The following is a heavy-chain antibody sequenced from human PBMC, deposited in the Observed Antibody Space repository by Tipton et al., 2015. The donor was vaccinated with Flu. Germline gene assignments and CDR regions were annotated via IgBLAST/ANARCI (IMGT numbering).Heavy chain of an antibody. Sequence: QVQLVQSGAEVKKPGASVKVSCETSGYTFTTYGISWVRQAPGQGLEWMGWISAYNGYTNYAQKFQGRVTLTTDTSTSTAYMELRSLRSDDTAVYYCARLEMAAISSYYYYGVDVWGQGTTVTVSS. CDR1: GYTFTTYG. V-gene: IGHV1-18*01. CDR2: ISAYNGYT. CDR3: ARLEMAAISSYYYYGVDV. D-gene: IGHD5-24*01. J-gene: IGHJ6*02.